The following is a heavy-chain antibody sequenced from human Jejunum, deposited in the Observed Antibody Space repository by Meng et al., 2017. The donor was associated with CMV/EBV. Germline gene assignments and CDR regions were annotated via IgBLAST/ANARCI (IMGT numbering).Heavy chain of an antibody. CDR3: ARVGPDSGYDFDY. J-gene: IGHJ4*02. Sequence: ASGFSFRDCSMSWVRQSPGKGLEWIAYITGRSYTIYYADSVEGRFTISRDNAENSLYLQLSSLRAEDTGVYYCARVGPDSGYDFDYWGQGTLVTVSS. CDR1: GFSFRDCS. V-gene: IGHV3-48*04. D-gene: IGHD5-12*01. CDR2: ITGRSYTI.